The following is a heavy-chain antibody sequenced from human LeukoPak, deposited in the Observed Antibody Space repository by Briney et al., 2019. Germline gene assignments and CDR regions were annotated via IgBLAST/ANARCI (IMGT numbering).Heavy chain of an antibody. J-gene: IGHJ4*02. CDR1: GFKFSHYA. CDR3: DGADY. V-gene: IGHV3-23*01. D-gene: IGHD5-24*01. CDR2: LNGGGDRK. Sequence: GGSLRLSCAASGFKFSHYAMGWVRQAPGKGLEWVSTLNGGGDRKHDADSVRGRFIISRDNSKNTLDLQMSNLRAEDTAVYYCDGADYWGQGTVVTVSS.